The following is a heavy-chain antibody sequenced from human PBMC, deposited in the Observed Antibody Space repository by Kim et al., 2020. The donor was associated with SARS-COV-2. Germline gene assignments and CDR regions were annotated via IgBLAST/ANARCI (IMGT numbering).Heavy chain of an antibody. CDR2: INHSGST. CDR3: ARGGNSGLSYYFDY. Sequence: SETLSLTCAVYGGSFSGYYWSWIRRPPGKGLEWIGEINHSGSTNYNPSLKSRVTISVDTSKNQFSLKLSSVTAADTAVYYCARGGNSGLSYYFDYWGQGTLVTVSS. D-gene: IGHD1-26*01. CDR1: GGSFSGYY. J-gene: IGHJ4*02. V-gene: IGHV4-34*01.